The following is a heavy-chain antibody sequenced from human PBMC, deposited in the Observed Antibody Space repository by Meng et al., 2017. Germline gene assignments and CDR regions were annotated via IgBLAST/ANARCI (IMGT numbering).Heavy chain of an antibody. CDR3: AREIAVAAHYYWYFDL. CDR2: INRSGST. CDR1: GGSFSGYY. Sequence: QVALHQWGEGLLKPSETLSLTCAVYGGSFSGYYWSWIRQPPGKGLEWIGEINRSGSTNYNPSLKSRVTISVDTSKNQFSLKLNSVTAADTAVYYCAREIAVAAHYYWYFDLWGRGTLVTVSS. J-gene: IGHJ2*01. V-gene: IGHV4-34*01. D-gene: IGHD6-19*01.